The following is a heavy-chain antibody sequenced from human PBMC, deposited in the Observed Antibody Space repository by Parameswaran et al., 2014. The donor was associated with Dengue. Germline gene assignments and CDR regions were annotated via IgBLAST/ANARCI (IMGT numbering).Heavy chain of an antibody. CDR1: GFTFSDYY. J-gene: IGHJ4*02. D-gene: IGHD3-3*01. V-gene: IGHV3-11*05. Sequence: SLKISCAASGFTFSDYYMSWIRQAPGKGLEWVSYISSSSSYTNYADSVKGRFTISRDNAKNSLYLQMNSLRAEDTAVYYCARGFGFWSGYSDSYFDYWGQGTLVTVSS. CDR2: ISSSSSYT. CDR3: ARGFGFWSGYSDSYFDY.